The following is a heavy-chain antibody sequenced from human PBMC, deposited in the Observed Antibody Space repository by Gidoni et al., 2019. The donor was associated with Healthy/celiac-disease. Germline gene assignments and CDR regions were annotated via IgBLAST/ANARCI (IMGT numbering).Heavy chain of an antibody. CDR2: IYYSGST. Sequence: QVQLQESGPGLVKPSQTLSLTCTVSGGSISSGDYYWSWIRQPPGKGLEWIGYIYYSGSTYYNPSLKSRVTISVDTSKNQFSLKLSSVTAADTAVYYCARRFGDLLLTNWYFDLWGRGTLVTVSS. V-gene: IGHV4-30-4*01. J-gene: IGHJ2*01. CDR1: GGSISSGDYY. CDR3: ARRFGDLLLTNWYFDL. D-gene: IGHD3-10*01.